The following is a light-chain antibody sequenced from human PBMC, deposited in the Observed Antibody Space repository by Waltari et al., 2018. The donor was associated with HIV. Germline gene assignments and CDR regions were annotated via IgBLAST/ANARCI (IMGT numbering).Light chain of an antibody. CDR1: SLRNYF. J-gene: IGLJ2*01. Sequence: SSEVTQDPTVSVALGQTVRITCQGDSLRNYFPSWYQQKPGQAPVLVLYGENNRPSGIPDRFSGSTSGNTAALISTGAQAEEEAEYYCNSRDSSGNRLVVFGGGTKLTVL. V-gene: IGLV3-19*01. CDR2: GEN. CDR3: NSRDSSGNRLVV.